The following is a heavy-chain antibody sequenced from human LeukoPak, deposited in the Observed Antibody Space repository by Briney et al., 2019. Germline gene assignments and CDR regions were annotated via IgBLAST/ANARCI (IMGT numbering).Heavy chain of an antibody. J-gene: IGHJ3*02. CDR3: ASPNHGGHHAFDI. V-gene: IGHV3-7*01. D-gene: IGHD4-23*01. CDR2: MDQGGSVK. CDR1: GFTYSSSY. Sequence: GGSLSLFCAACGFTYSSSYMNGVRQAPGGGGEGVATMDQGGSVKICVDSVKGRFTISRDNAKNSLYVHMKSLRGEDEAVLYCASPNHGGHHAFDIWVQGTLVTVSS.